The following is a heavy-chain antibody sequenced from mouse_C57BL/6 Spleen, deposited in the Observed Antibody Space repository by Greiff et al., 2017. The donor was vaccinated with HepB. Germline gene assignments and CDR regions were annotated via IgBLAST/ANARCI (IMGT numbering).Heavy chain of an antibody. Sequence: VQLQESGPELVKPGASVKLSCKASGYTFTSYDINWVKQRPGQGLEWIGWIYPRDGSTKYNEKFKGKATLTVDTSSSTAYMELHSLTSEDSAVYFCARERAYGSSSHWYFDVWGTGTTVTVSS. D-gene: IGHD1-1*01. CDR3: ARERAYGSSSHWYFDV. J-gene: IGHJ1*03. V-gene: IGHV1-85*01. CDR1: GYTFTSYD. CDR2: IYPRDGST.